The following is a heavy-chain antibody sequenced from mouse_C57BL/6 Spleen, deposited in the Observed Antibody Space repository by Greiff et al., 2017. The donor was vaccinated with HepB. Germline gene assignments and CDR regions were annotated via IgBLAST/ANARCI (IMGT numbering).Heavy chain of an antibody. CDR3: ARDHYEYDGAMDY. V-gene: IGHV5-4*01. CDR1: GFTFSSYA. J-gene: IGHJ4*01. D-gene: IGHD2-4*01. Sequence: EVQLVESGGGLVKPGGSLKLSCAASGFTFSSYAMSWVRQTPEKRLEWVATISDGGSYTYYPDNVKGRFTISRDNAKNNLYLQMSHLKSEDTAMYYWARDHYEYDGAMDYWGQGTSVTVSS. CDR2: ISDGGSYT.